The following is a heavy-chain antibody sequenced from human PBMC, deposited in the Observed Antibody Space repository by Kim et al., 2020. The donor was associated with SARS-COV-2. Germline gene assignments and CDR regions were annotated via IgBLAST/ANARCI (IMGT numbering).Heavy chain of an antibody. CDR3: ARAPGDAFDI. V-gene: IGHV1-46*01. Sequence: RTSYAKKFQGRVTMTRDTSTSTVYMELSSLRSEDTAVYYCARAPGDAFDIWGQGTMVTVSS. CDR2: RT. J-gene: IGHJ3*02.